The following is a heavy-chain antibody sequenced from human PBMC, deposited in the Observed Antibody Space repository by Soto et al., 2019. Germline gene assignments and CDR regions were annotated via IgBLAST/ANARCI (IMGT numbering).Heavy chain of an antibody. CDR2: INAGNGNT. CDR3: ARDSVNWAFDY. J-gene: IGHJ4*02. D-gene: IGHD1-1*01. CDR1: GGTFSSYT. Sequence: ASVKVSCKASGGTFSSYTISWVRQAPGQRLEWMGWINAGNGNTKYSQQFQGRVTITRDTSASTAYMDLSSLTSEDTAVYYCARDSVNWAFDYWGQGTLVTVSS. V-gene: IGHV1-3*01.